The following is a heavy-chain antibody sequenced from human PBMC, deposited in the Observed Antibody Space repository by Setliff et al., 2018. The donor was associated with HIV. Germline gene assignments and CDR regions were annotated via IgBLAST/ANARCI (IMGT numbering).Heavy chain of an antibody. CDR3: ARVVGYYDSSGYPNYYYYYMDV. CDR1: GDSMSSSSYY. J-gene: IGHJ6*03. V-gene: IGHV4-39*01. D-gene: IGHD3-22*01. Sequence: SETLSLTCTVSGDSMSSSSYYWGWIRQPPGKGLEWIGSIFYSGNTYYKPSLKSRVTISVDTSKNQFSLKLSSVTAADTAVYYCARVVGYYDSSGYPNYYYYYMDVWGKGTTVTVSS. CDR2: IFYSGNT.